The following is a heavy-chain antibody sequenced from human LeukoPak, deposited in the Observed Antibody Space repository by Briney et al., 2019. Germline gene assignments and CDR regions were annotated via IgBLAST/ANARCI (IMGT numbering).Heavy chain of an antibody. CDR2: ISWNSGSI. J-gene: IGHJ6*02. CDR1: GFTFDDYA. Sequence: PGRSLRLSCAASGFTFDDYAMHWVRQAPGKGLEWVSGISWNSGSIGYADSVKGRFTISRDNAKNSLYLQMNSLRAEDTALYYWAKGARMDVWGQGTTVTVSS. CDR3: AKGARMDV. V-gene: IGHV3-9*01. D-gene: IGHD1-26*01.